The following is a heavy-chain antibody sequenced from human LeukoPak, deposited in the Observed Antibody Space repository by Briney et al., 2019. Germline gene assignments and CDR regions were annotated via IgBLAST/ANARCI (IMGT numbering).Heavy chain of an antibody. J-gene: IGHJ4*02. Sequence: GGSLRLSCAASGFTVSGKYMNWVRQAPGKGLEWVSVIYSGGSTYYADSVKGRFTISRDNSKNTLYLQMNSLRAEDTAVYYCARGSTPYSGSYIDYWGQGTLVTVS. CDR2: IYSGGST. CDR1: GFTVSGKY. D-gene: IGHD1-26*01. V-gene: IGHV3-53*01. CDR3: ARGSTPYSGSYIDY.